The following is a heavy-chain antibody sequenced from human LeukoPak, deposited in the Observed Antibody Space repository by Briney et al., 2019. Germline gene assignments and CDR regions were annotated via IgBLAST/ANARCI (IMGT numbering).Heavy chain of an antibody. D-gene: IGHD3-10*01. V-gene: IGHV1-18*01. CDR1: GYRFTSYG. CDR3: ARVEVRGVIIPDHFDY. Sequence: GASVKVSCKASGYRFTSYGISWVRQAPGQGLEWMGWISAYNGNTNYAQKLQGRVTMTTDTSTSTAYMELRSLRSDDTAVYYCARVEVRGVIIPDHFDYWGQGTLVTVSS. J-gene: IGHJ4*02. CDR2: ISAYNGNT.